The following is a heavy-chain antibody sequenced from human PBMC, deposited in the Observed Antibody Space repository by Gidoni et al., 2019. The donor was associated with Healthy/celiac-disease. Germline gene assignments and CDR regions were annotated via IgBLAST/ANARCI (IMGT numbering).Heavy chain of an antibody. J-gene: IGHJ4*02. V-gene: IGHV4-34*01. CDR3: ARENYGDYRFHY. CDR1: GGSFSGYY. D-gene: IGHD4-17*01. Sequence: QVQLQQWGAGLLKPSETLSLTCAVYGGSFSGYYWSWTRQPPGKGLEWIGEINHSGSTNYNPSLKSRVTISVDTSKNQFSLKLSSVTAADTAVYYCARENYGDYRFHYWGQGTLVTVSS. CDR2: INHSGST.